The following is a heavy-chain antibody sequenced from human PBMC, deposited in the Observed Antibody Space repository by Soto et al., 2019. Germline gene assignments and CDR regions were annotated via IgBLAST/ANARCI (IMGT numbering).Heavy chain of an antibody. J-gene: IGHJ6*02. CDR1: IFTIDSYA. Sequence: EVQLLESGGGLIQPGGSLRLSCAASIFTIDSYAMSWDRQAPGKGLEWVSSISGSGSSTYYADSVKGRVTISKDNSRNRLFLQMNSLRAGDTAVYYCAISTRWGYYGMDVWGQGTTVTVSS. D-gene: IGHD2-2*01. V-gene: IGHV3-23*01. CDR3: AISTRWGYYGMDV. CDR2: ISGSGSST.